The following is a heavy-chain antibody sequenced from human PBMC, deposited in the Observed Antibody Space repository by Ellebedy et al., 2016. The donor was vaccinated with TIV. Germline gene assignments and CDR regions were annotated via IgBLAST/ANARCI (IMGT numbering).Heavy chain of an antibody. V-gene: IGHV3-48*03. Sequence: PGGSLRLSCAASGFTFSNYEMNWVRQAPGKGLEWVSYIDGSGSITHYVDSVRGRFAISRDNAKNSLYLQMNSLRAEDTAVYYCARDSGSGWTDVESLFDYWGQGTLVTVSS. J-gene: IGHJ4*02. CDR1: GFTFSNYE. D-gene: IGHD1-1*01. CDR2: IDGSGSIT. CDR3: ARDSGSGWTDVESLFDY.